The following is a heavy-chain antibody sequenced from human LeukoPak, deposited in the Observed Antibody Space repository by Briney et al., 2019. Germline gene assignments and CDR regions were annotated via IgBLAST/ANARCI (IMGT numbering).Heavy chain of an antibody. CDR1: GFTFSSYS. J-gene: IGHJ3*02. CDR3: ARDHDYGDYPDAFDI. D-gene: IGHD4-17*01. V-gene: IGHV3-21*01. CDR2: ISSSSSYI. Sequence: PGGSLRLSCAASGFTFSSYSMNWVRQAPGKGLEWVSSISSSSSYIYYADSVKGRFTISRDNAKNSLYLQMNSLRAEDTVVYYCARDHDYGDYPDAFDIWGQGTMVTVSS.